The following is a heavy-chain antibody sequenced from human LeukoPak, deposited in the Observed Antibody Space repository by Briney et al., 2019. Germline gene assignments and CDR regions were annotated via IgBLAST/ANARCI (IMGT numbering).Heavy chain of an antibody. CDR2: INHSGST. D-gene: IGHD3-10*01. CDR3: ARGGATMVRGVHGY. J-gene: IGHJ4*02. CDR1: GGSFSGYY. V-gene: IGHV4-34*01. Sequence: PSETLSLTCAVYGGSFSGYYWNWIRQPPGKGLEWIGEINHSGSTNYNPSLKSRVTISVDTSKNQFSLKLSSVTAVDTAVYYCARGGATMVRGVHGYWGQGTLVTVSS.